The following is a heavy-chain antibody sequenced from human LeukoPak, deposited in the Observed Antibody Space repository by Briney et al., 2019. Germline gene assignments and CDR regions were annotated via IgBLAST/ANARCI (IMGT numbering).Heavy chain of an antibody. CDR2: MNPNSGNT. Sequence: ASVTVSCKASGYTFTSYDINWVRQAPGQGLGWMGWMNPNSGNTGYAQKFQGRVTMTRNTSISTAYMELSSLRSGDTAVYYCARRGLRYFVWFDPWGQGTLVTVSS. CDR1: GYTFTSYD. J-gene: IGHJ5*02. D-gene: IGHD3-9*01. V-gene: IGHV1-8*01. CDR3: ARRGLRYFVWFDP.